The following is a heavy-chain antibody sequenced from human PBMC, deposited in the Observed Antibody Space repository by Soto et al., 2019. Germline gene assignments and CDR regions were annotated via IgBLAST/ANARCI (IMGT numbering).Heavy chain of an antibody. J-gene: IGHJ4*02. V-gene: IGHV3-74*01. Sequence: EVQLVESVGGLVQPGGSLRLSCAASGFTFSTYWMHWVRQAPGKGLVWVSRINSDGSTTDYADSVRGRFTISRDNAKNTLYLQMNSLRAEDTAVYYCARDQGYCSGGSCYVAGYWGQGTLVTVSS. CDR2: INSDGSTT. D-gene: IGHD2-15*01. CDR3: ARDQGYCSGGSCYVAGY. CDR1: GFTFSTYW.